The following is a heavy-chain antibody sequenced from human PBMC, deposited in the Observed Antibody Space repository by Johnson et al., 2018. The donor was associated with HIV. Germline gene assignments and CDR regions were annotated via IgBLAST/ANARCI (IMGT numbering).Heavy chain of an antibody. CDR3: ARGKGAAAGLDTFDI. J-gene: IGHJ3*02. D-gene: IGHD6-13*01. V-gene: IGHV3-20*04. CDR1: GFTFDDYG. CDR2: INWNGGRT. Sequence: MLLVESGGGVVRRGGSLRISCVASGFTFDDYGMSWVRQAPGKGVEGGSCINWNGGRTDYADSLKGRVTISRDNARNSLYLQMSSLRAEDTALYYCARGKGAAAGLDTFDIWGQGTMVSVSS.